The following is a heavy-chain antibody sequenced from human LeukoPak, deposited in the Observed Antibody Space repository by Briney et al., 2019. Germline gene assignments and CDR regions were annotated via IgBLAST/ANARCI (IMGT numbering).Heavy chain of an antibody. CDR2: INHSGST. CDR3: ARGYSGYVLYGMDV. D-gene: IGHD5-12*01. V-gene: IGHV4-34*01. J-gene: IGHJ6*02. CDR1: GGSFSGYY. Sequence: SETLSLTCAVYGGSFSGYYWSWIRQPPGKGLEWIGEINHSGSTNYNPSLKSRVTISVDTSKNQFSLKLSSVTAADTAVYYCARGYSGYVLYGMDVWGQGTTVTVSS.